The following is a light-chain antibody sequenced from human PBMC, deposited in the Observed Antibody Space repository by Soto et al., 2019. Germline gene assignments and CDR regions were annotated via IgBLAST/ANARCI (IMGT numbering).Light chain of an antibody. CDR1: QIIRTN. Sequence: ETVMTQSPATLSVSPGGRVTLSCRASQIIRTNLAWYQQKPGQAPRLLIYGASTRATGVPARFSGSGSGTEFTLTISSLQPEDFGIYYCQQSYALVRTFGGGTKVDIK. CDR3: QQSYALVRT. V-gene: IGKV3-15*01. J-gene: IGKJ4*01. CDR2: GAS.